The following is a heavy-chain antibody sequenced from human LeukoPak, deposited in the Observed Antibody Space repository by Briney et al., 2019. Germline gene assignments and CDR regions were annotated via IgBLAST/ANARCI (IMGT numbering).Heavy chain of an antibody. Sequence: GGSLRLSCVASGFTFSRYSMNWVRQAPGTGVEGGSSITATSSYIYYADSVRGRFTISRDNAKNSLYLQMNSLRAEDTAEYYCARRAAAIPPYWGQGTLVTVSS. CDR1: GFTFSRYS. CDR3: ARRAAAIPPY. V-gene: IGHV3-21*01. J-gene: IGHJ4*02. D-gene: IGHD6-13*01. CDR2: ITATSSYI.